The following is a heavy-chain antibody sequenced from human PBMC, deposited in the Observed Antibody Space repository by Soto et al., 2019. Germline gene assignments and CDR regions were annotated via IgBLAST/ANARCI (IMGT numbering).Heavy chain of an antibody. Sequence: SETLSLTCAVYGGSFSGYYWSWIRQPPGKGLEWIGEINHSGSTNYNPSLKSRVTISVDTSKNQFSLKLSSVTAADTAVYYCARGRASYGRTWFDPWGQGTLVTVSS. J-gene: IGHJ5*02. CDR1: GGSFSGYY. D-gene: IGHD5-18*01. CDR2: INHSGST. V-gene: IGHV4-34*01. CDR3: ARGRASYGRTWFDP.